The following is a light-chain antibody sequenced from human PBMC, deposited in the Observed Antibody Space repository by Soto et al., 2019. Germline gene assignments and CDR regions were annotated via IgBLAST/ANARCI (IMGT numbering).Light chain of an antibody. CDR3: LQEYRYPLT. CDR1: QGIRND. V-gene: IGKV1-6*01. Sequence: AIQLTQSPASLSASVGDRVTITCRASQGIRNDLGWFQQKPGKAPKLLIYAASSLQTGVPSRFSGSGSGTYFTLTISSLQVEDFATYYCLQEYRYPLTCGGGTKVEI. CDR2: AAS. J-gene: IGKJ4*01.